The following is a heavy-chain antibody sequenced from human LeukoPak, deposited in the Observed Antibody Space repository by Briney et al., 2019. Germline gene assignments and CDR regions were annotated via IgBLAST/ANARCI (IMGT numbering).Heavy chain of an antibody. D-gene: IGHD6-19*01. V-gene: IGHV3-48*01. CDR1: GFIFSNYD. CDR3: ARPTSSGWYSH. J-gene: IGHJ3*01. Sequence: GGSLRLSCAASGFIFSNYDMNWVRQAPGKGLEWVSYITGSSRTKSYADSEKGRFTISRDNAENSVYLQMNSPRAEDTAVYYCARPTSSGWYSHWGQGTMVTVSS. CDR2: ITGSSRTK.